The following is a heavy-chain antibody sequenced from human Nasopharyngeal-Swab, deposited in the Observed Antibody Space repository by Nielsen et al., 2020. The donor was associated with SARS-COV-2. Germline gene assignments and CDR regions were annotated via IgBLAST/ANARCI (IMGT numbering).Heavy chain of an antibody. Sequence: GGSLRLSCAASGFTFSSYGMHWVRQAPGKGLEWVAVIWYDGSNKYYADSVKGRFTISRDNGENTLSLQMNSLRDEDTGAYYCGSVFEIWGQGVLVTVSS. D-gene: IGHD3-9*01. CDR2: IWYDGSNK. V-gene: IGHV3-33*03. CDR1: GFTFSSYG. CDR3: GSVFEI. J-gene: IGHJ4*02.